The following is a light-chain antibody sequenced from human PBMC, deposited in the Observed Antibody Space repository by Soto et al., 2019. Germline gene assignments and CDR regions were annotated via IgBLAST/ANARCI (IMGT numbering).Light chain of an antibody. V-gene: IGKV1-9*01. Sequence: DVQLTQSPSFLSASVGDRVTITCRASQGISSHLAWYQQIPGKGPKLLIYAASTLQPGVPSRFSGSGSGTEFTLAISSLQPEDIATYYCQQVNGYPHTFGQGIKLDMK. CDR1: QGISSH. CDR2: AAS. CDR3: QQVNGYPHT. J-gene: IGKJ2*01.